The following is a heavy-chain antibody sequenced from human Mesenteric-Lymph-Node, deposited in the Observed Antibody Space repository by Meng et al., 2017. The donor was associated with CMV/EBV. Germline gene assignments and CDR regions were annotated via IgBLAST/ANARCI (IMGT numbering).Heavy chain of an antibody. CDR3: GNGLDGGRYALWAFDI. CDR2: IYVGDST. J-gene: IGHJ3*02. V-gene: IGHV3-66*02. Sequence: GESLKISCAASGFTVSRSYMTWVRQAPGKGLEWVSIIYVGDSTFYADSVQGRFTVSRDNSRNTLYLQMNSLRPEDTAIYYCGNGLDGGRYALWAFDIWGQGTMVTVSS. D-gene: IGHD2-21*01. CDR1: GFTVSRSY.